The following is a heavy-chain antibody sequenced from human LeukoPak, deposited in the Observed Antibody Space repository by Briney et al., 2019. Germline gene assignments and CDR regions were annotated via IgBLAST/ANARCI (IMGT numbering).Heavy chain of an antibody. CDR3: ARDIRRGNYDFWSGPYFDY. D-gene: IGHD3-3*01. Sequence: PSETLSLTCTVSGGSISSYYWSWIRQPPGKGLEWIGYIYYSGSTNYNPSLKSRVTISVDTSKNQFSLKLSSVTAADTAVYYCARDIRRGNYDFWSGPYFDYWGQGTLVTVSS. J-gene: IGHJ4*02. V-gene: IGHV4-59*01. CDR2: IYYSGST. CDR1: GGSISSYY.